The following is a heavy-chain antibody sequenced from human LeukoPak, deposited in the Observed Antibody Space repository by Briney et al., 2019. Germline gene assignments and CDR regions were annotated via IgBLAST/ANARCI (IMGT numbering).Heavy chain of an antibody. CDR1: GFTFSSYW. CDR2: INSDGSST. Sequence: PGGSLRLSCAASGFTFSSYWMHWVRQAPGKGLVWVSRINSDGSSTSYADSVKGRFTISRDNAKNTLYLQMNSLRAEDTAVYYCAREYSYGRDHAFDIWGQGTMVTVSS. V-gene: IGHV3-74*01. J-gene: IGHJ3*02. CDR3: AREYSYGRDHAFDI. D-gene: IGHD5-18*01.